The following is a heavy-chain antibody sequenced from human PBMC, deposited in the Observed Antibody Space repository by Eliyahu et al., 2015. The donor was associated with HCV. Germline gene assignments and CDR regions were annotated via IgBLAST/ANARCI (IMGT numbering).Heavy chain of an antibody. CDR2: IYYSGST. V-gene: IGHV4-39*01. D-gene: IGHD6-13*01. Sequence: SIYYSGSTYYNPSLKSRVTISVDTSKNQFSLKLSSVTAADTAVYYCARPEGAAAGYFDYWGQGTLVTVSS. CDR3: ARPEGAAAGYFDY. J-gene: IGHJ4*02.